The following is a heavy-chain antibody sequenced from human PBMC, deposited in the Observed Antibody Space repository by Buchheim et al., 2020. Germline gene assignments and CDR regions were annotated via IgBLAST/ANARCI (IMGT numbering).Heavy chain of an antibody. CDR3: ARDPNALLLIDY. D-gene: IGHD1-26*01. CDR2: ISYDGSNK. V-gene: IGHV3-30*04. CDR1: GFTFSSYA. Sequence: QVQLVESGGGVVQPGRSLRLSCAASGFTFSSYAMHWVRQAPGKGLEWVAVISYDGSNKHYADSVKGRFTISRDNAKSTLDLQMNSLRTEDTAVYYCARDPNALLLIDYWGQGTL. J-gene: IGHJ4*02.